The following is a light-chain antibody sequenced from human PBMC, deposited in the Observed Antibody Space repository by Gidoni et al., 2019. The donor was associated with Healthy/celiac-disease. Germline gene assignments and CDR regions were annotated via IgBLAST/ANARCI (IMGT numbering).Light chain of an antibody. CDR2: DAS. V-gene: IGKV1-33*01. Sequence: DIQMTQSPSSLSASVGDRVTITCQASQDISNYLNWYQQKPGKAPKLLIYDASNLETGVPSRFSGSGSGTDFTFTISSLQPEDIATYYCQQYDNLQRTFXPXTKVDIK. CDR1: QDISNY. J-gene: IGKJ3*01. CDR3: QQYDNLQRT.